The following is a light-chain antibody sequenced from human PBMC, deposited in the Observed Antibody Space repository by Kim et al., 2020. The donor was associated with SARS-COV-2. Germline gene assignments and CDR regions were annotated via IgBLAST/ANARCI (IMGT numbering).Light chain of an antibody. V-gene: IGLV6-57*04. Sequence: NFMLTQPHSVSESPGKTVTISCTRSSGSIDDNYVQWYQQRPGGVPTTVIYEDDQRPSGVSDRFSGSIDNSSNSASLTISGLKTEDEADYYCQSYNRSNVVFGGATQLPVL. CDR3: QSYNRSNVV. J-gene: IGLJ2*01. CDR1: SGSIDDNY. CDR2: EDD.